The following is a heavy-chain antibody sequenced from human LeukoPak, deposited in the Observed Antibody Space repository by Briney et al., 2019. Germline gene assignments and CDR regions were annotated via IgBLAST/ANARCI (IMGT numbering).Heavy chain of an antibody. Sequence: GGSLRLSCAASGFTFSSYVMHWVRQAPGKGLEWVAFIRYDGSNKYYSDSVKGRFTISRDNSKNTLYLQMNSLRAEDTAVYYCAKPAISSRGWYYDYWGQGTLVTVSS. V-gene: IGHV3-30*02. CDR1: GFTFSSYV. D-gene: IGHD6-19*01. CDR2: IRYDGSNK. J-gene: IGHJ4*02. CDR3: AKPAISSRGWYYDY.